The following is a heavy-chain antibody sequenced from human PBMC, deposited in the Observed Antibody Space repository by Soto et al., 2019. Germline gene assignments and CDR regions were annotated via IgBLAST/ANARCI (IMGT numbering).Heavy chain of an antibody. CDR3: ARDQRKVGATRLFDY. Sequence: PSETLSLTCTVSGGSISSYYWSWIRQPAGKGLEWIGRIYTSGSTNYNPSLKSRVTMSVDTSKNQSSLKLSSVTAADTAVYYCARDQRKVGATRLFDYWGQGTLVTVSS. CDR2: IYTSGST. CDR1: GGSISSYY. J-gene: IGHJ4*02. D-gene: IGHD1-26*01. V-gene: IGHV4-4*07.